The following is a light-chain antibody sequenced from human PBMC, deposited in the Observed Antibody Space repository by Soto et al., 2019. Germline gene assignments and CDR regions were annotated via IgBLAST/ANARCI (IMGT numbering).Light chain of an antibody. V-gene: IGKV3-15*01. CDR1: QSIMFS. Sequence: EIVMTQSPATLSVSPGERATLSCRASQSIMFSLAWYQQEPGQAPRLLISGASTRATGIPARFSGSGSGKEFTLTISSLQSEDFAVYYCQQYYDWXPLTFGGGTKV. CDR3: QQYYDWXPLT. CDR2: GAS. J-gene: IGKJ4*01.